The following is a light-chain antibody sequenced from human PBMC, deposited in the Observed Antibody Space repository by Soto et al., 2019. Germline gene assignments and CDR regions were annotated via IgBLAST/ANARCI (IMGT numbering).Light chain of an antibody. CDR2: GAS. CDR1: QDVSSN. V-gene: IGKV3-15*01. Sequence: EMVVTQSPAALSVSPGERATRSCRASQDVSSNLAWYQQKPGQAPSLLIYGASTRATGTPARFSGSGSGTEFTLTISSLQSEDYAVYFCQQYIRWPLTFGGGTKVDIK. CDR3: QQYIRWPLT. J-gene: IGKJ4*01.